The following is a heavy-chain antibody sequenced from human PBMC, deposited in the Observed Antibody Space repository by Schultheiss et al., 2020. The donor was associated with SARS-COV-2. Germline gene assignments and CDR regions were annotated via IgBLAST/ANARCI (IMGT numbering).Heavy chain of an antibody. CDR1: GFTFRSHG. J-gene: IGHJ6*02. CDR2: ISYDGSNK. Sequence: GGSLRLSCAASGFTFRSHGMHWVRQAPGKGLEWVAVISYDGSNKYYADSVKGRFTISRDNSKNTLYLQMNSLRAEDTAVYYCARDRVTTGMDAWGQGTTVTVSS. D-gene: IGHD1-1*01. CDR3: ARDRVTTGMDA. V-gene: IGHV3-30*03.